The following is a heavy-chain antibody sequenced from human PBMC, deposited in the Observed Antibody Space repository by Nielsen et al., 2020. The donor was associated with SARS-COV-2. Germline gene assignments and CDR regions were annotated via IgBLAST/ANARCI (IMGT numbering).Heavy chain of an antibody. J-gene: IGHJ6*02. D-gene: IGHD2-15*01. Sequence: GESLKISCAASGFNFSNYWMSWVRQAPGKGLEWVANIKQDGSETYYVDSVKGRITISRDNAKNSLYLQMNSLRAEDTALYHCARTEGFVVVVARGAGMDVWGQGTTVTVSS. CDR3: ARTEGFVVVVARGAGMDV. V-gene: IGHV3-7*03. CDR1: GFNFSNYW. CDR2: IKQDGSET.